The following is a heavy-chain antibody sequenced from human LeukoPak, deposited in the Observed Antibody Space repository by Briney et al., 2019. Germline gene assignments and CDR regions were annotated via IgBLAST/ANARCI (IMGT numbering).Heavy chain of an antibody. CDR1: GGTFSSYA. V-gene: IGHV1-69*05. CDR2: IIPIFGTA. J-gene: IGHJ5*02. D-gene: IGHD6-13*01. Sequence: SVKVSCKASGGTFSSYAISWVRQAPGQGLEWMGGIIPIFGTANYAQKFQGRVTITTDESTSTAYMELSSLRSEDTAVYYCAKEAGYSSSWWYNWFDPWGQGTLVTVSS. CDR3: AKEAGYSSSWWYNWFDP.